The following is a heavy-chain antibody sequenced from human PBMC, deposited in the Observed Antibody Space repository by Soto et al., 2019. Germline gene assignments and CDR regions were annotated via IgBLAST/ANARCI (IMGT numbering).Heavy chain of an antibody. V-gene: IGHV3-33*01. Sequence: PGGSLRLSCAASGFTFSSYCMHWVRQAPGKGLEWVAVIWYDGSNKYYADSVKGRFTISRDNSKNMLYLQINSLRAEDRAVYYCATQERRYGDYYYYGMDVWGQGTTVTVSS. J-gene: IGHJ6*02. CDR3: ATQERRYGDYYYYGMDV. CDR1: GFTFSSYC. CDR2: IWYDGSNK. D-gene: IGHD2-15*01.